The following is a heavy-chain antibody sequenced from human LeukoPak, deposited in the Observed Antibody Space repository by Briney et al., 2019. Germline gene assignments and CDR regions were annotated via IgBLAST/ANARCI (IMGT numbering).Heavy chain of an antibody. D-gene: IGHD1-26*01. CDR1: GFTFSSYS. J-gene: IGHJ4*02. CDR2: ITASGTAM. V-gene: IGHV3-48*02. Sequence: GALRLSCAASGFTFSSYSMNWVRQAPGKGLEWVSHITASGTAMFYADFVKGRFTISRDNAKNSLYLQMNSLRDEDTAVYYCASSGSYRFDYWGQGTLVTVSS. CDR3: ASSGSYRFDY.